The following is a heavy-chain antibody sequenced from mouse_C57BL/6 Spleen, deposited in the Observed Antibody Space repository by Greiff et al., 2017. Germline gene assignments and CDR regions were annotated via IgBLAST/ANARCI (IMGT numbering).Heavy chain of an antibody. V-gene: IGHV5-12*01. Sequence: DVKLVESGGGLVQPGGSLKLSCAASGFTFSDYYMYWVRQTPEKRLEWVAYISNGGGSTYYPDTVKGRFTISRDNAKNTLYLQMSRLKSEDTAMYYCARHDPYYAMDYWGQGTSVTVSS. CDR2: ISNGGGST. CDR1: GFTFSDYY. J-gene: IGHJ4*01. CDR3: ARHDPYYAMDY.